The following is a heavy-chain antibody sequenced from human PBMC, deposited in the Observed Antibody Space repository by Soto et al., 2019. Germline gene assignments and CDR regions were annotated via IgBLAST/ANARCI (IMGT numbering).Heavy chain of an antibody. J-gene: IGHJ6*02. CDR1: GFTFSSYG. Sequence: VQLVESGGGLVKPGGSLRLSCAACGFTFSSYGMHWVRQVPGKGLEWVAVISYDGSNKYYADSVKGQFTISRDNSKNTLYLQMNSLTAEDTAVYYCAKDQSVATIKGNGMDVWGQGTTVTVSS. CDR3: AKDQSVATIKGNGMDV. V-gene: IGHV3-30*18. D-gene: IGHD5-12*01. CDR2: ISYDGSNK.